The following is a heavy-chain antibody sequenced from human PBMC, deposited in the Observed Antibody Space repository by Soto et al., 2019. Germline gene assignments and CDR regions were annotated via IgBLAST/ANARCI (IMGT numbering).Heavy chain of an antibody. CDR2: INHSGST. CDR1: GGSFSGYY. CDR3: ARDKITGLFDY. D-gene: IGHD2-8*02. J-gene: IGHJ4*02. Sequence: SETLSLTCAVYGGSFSGYYWTWIRQPPGTGLEWIGEINHSGSTNDNPSLKSRVTISVDTSKNQVSLKLTSVTAADTAVYYCARDKITGLFDYWGQGTLVTVSS. V-gene: IGHV4-34*01.